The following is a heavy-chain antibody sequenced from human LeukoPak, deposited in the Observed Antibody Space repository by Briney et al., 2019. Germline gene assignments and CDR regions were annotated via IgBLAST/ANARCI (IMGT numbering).Heavy chain of an antibody. CDR1: GYLFTGYY. CDR3: AREWSHDAFDI. J-gene: IGHJ3*02. CDR2: INPNNGGT. Sequence: ASVKVSCKASGYLFTGYYIHWVRQAPGQGLEWMGWINPNNGGTNYAQKFEGRVIMTRDTSISTAYMELSRLRSDDTAVYYCAREWSHDAFDIWGQGTMVTVSS. D-gene: IGHD3-3*01. V-gene: IGHV1-2*02.